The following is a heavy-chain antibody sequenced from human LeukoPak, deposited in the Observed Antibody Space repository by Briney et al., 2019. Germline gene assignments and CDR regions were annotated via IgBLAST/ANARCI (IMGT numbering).Heavy chain of an antibody. J-gene: IGHJ6*04. CDR1: GFTFSSYE. CDR2: ISSSGSTI. Sequence: GGSLRLSCAASGFTFSSYEMNWVRQVPGKGLEWVSYISSSGSTIYYADSVEGRFTISRDNAKNSLYLQMNSLRAEDTAVYYCARVGTPRGYYYYGMDVWGKGTTVTVSS. V-gene: IGHV3-48*03. D-gene: IGHD3-10*01. CDR3: ARVGTPRGYYYYGMDV.